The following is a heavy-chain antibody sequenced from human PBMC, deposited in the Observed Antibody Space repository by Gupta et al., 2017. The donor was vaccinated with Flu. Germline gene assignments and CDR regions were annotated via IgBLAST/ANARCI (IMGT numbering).Heavy chain of an antibody. D-gene: IGHD6-19*01. Sequence: QVQQVESGGGVVQPGRSLRLSCAASGFTFSSYGMHWVRQAPGKGLEWVAVISYDGSNKYYADSVKGRFTISRDNSKNTLYLQMNSLRAEDTAVYYCAKDPVGGIAVAGLDYWGQGTLVTVSS. CDR3: AKDPVGGIAVAGLDY. J-gene: IGHJ4*02. V-gene: IGHV3-30*18. CDR1: GFTFSSYG. CDR2: ISYDGSNK.